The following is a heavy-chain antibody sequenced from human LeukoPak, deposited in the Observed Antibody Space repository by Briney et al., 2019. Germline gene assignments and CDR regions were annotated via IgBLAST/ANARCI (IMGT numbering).Heavy chain of an antibody. Sequence: PGGSLRLSCAASGXTVSSNYVSWVRQAPGKGLEWVSVIYRGGSTYYADSVKGRFTISRDSSKTTLYLQMNSLRAEDTAVYYCARGFSSHRVYYYFDFWGQGTLVTVSS. D-gene: IGHD3-22*01. CDR2: IYRGGST. CDR1: GXTVSSNY. V-gene: IGHV3-53*01. CDR3: ARGFSSHRVYYYFDF. J-gene: IGHJ4*02.